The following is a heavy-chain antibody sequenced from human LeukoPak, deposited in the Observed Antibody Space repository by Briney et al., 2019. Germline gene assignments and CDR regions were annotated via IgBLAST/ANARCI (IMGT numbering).Heavy chain of an antibody. CDR2: ISGSGGST. V-gene: IGHV3-23*01. CDR3: ARDRKDGNFFDY. J-gene: IGHJ4*02. Sequence: GGSLRLSCAASGFTFTSYAMSWVRQAPGKGLEWISVISGSGGSTYYADSVKGRFTISRDNSKNTLYLQMNSLRAEDTAVYYCARDRKDGNFFDYWGQGTLVTVSS. CDR1: GFTFTSYA. D-gene: IGHD2-15*01.